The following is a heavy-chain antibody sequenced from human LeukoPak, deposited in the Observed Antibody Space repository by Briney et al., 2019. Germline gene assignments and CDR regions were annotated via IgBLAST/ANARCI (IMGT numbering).Heavy chain of an antibody. CDR3: ARDRGSSSGPDYYYYGMDV. CDR1: GFTFSSYE. CDR2: ISSSGSTI. V-gene: IGHV3-48*03. Sequence: GGSLRLSCVASGFTFSSYEMNWVRQAPGKGLEGVSYISSSGSTIYYADSVKGRFTISRDNAKNSLYLQMNSLRAEDTAVYYCARDRGSSSGPDYYYYGMDVWGQGTTVTVSS. J-gene: IGHJ6*02. D-gene: IGHD6-13*01.